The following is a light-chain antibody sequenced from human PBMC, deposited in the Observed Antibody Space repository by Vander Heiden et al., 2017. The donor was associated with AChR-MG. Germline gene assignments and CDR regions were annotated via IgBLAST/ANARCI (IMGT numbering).Light chain of an antibody. CDR2: EAS. CDR3: QQCTNWPLT. Sequence: EIVLTQSPVTLSLSPGERATLSCRASQSLGNSLAWYQQRTGQAPRLLIYEASNRATGVPAKFSGSGSGTDFTLTISSLEPEDFAVYYCQQCTNWPLTFGGGTKVENK. CDR1: QSLGNS. J-gene: IGKJ4*01. V-gene: IGKV3-11*01.